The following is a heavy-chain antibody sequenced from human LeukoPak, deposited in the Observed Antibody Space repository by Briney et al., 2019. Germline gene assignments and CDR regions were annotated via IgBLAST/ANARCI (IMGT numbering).Heavy chain of an antibody. V-gene: IGHV4-39*07. CDR3: ARVTYGSAFDY. J-gene: IGHJ4*02. CDR1: GGSISSSSYY. D-gene: IGHD3-16*01. CDR2: IYYSGST. Sequence: SETLSLTCTVSGGSISSSSYYWGWIRQPPGKGLEWIGRIYYSGSTYYNPSLKSRVTISVDTSKNQFSLKLSSVTAADTAVYYCARVTYGSAFDYWGQGTLVTVSS.